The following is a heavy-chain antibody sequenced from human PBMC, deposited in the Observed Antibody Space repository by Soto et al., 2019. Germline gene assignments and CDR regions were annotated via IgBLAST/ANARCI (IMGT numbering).Heavy chain of an antibody. J-gene: IGHJ6*02. V-gene: IGHV4-39*01. CDR3: ARQGGPGSYYGMDV. CDR1: GGSISSSSYY. D-gene: IGHD1-26*01. Sequence: QLQLQESGPGLVKPSETLSLTCTVSGGSISSSSYYWGWIRQPPGKGLEWIGSIYYSGSTYYNPSLKSRVTISVDTSKNQFSLKLSSVTAADTAVYYCARQGGPGSYYGMDVWGQGTTVTVSS. CDR2: IYYSGST.